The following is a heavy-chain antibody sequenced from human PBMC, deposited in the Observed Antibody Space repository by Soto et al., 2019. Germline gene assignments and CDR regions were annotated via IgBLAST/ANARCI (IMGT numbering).Heavy chain of an antibody. CDR2: ISAYNGNT. J-gene: IGHJ6*03. CDR3: ARRIAAAGTNYYYYMDV. Sequence: ASVKVSCKASGYTFTSYGISWVRQAPGQGLEWMGWISAYNGNTNYAQKLQGRVTMTTDTSTSTAYMKLRSLRSDDTAVYYCARRIAAAGTNYYYYMDVWGKGTTVTVSS. V-gene: IGHV1-18*01. CDR1: GYTFTSYG. D-gene: IGHD6-13*01.